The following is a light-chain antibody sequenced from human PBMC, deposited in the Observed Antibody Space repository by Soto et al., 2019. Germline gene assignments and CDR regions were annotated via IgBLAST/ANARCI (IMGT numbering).Light chain of an antibody. V-gene: IGKV1-33*01. Sequence: DIQMTQSPSSLSASVGDRVTITCQASQDIQNYINWYQHTPGKAPKLLIFDASNLQPGVASRFSGRASGTDFFLSISSLHPEDFATYFCQQHHAFPYTFGHGTKLDIK. J-gene: IGKJ2*01. CDR3: QQHHAFPYT. CDR1: QDIQNY. CDR2: DAS.